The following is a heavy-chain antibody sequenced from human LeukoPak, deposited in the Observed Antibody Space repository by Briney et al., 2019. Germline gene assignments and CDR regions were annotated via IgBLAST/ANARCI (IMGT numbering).Heavy chain of an antibody. Sequence: ASVKVSCKDSGYTFTGYYMHWVRQAPRQGLNWMGWINPNSGGTNSAQKLQGRGTTTRDTFISPAYMELSRLRSDDTAVYYCARDLGVVVQAAISDWFDPWGQGTLVTVSS. CDR3: ARDLGVVVQAAISDWFDP. CDR1: GYTFTGYY. D-gene: IGHD2-2*01. V-gene: IGHV1-2*02. J-gene: IGHJ5*02. CDR2: INPNSGGT.